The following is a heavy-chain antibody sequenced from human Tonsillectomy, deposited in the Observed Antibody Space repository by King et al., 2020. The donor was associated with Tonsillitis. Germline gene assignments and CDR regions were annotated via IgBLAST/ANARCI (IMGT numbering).Heavy chain of an antibody. CDR2: IKQDGSEK. J-gene: IGHJ4*02. Sequence: QLVQSGGGLVQPGGSLRLSCAASGFTFSSYWMSWVRQAPGKGLEWVANIKQDGSEKYYVDSVKGRFTISRDNAKNSLYLQMNSLRAEDTAVYYCASNGDGYKSVRDFDYWGQGTLVTVSS. CDR1: GFTFSSYW. D-gene: IGHD5-24*01. V-gene: IGHV3-7*01. CDR3: ASNGDGYKSVRDFDY.